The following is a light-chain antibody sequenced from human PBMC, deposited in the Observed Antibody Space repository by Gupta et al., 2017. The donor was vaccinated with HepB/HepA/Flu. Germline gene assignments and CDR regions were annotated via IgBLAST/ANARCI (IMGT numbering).Light chain of an antibody. CDR1: QSVGSN. Sequence: ATLSVSPGERVTLSCRASQSVGSNLAWFQQTPGQSPRLLISAASTRATGIPARFSGSGSGTEFTLTISGLQSEDFAVYSCQQYNNWPPTFGPGTKVDIK. J-gene: IGKJ3*01. CDR3: QQYNNWPPT. V-gene: IGKV3-15*01. CDR2: AAS.